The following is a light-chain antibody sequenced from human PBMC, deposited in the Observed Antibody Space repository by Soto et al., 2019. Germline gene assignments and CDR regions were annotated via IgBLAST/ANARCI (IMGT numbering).Light chain of an antibody. J-gene: IGKJ5*01. CDR3: QQANSFPIT. V-gene: IGKV1-6*01. CDR2: AAS. Sequence: AIQMTQSPSSLSASVGDRVTITCRASQGIGNDLGWYQQKPGKAPKLLIYAASNLQSGVPSRFSGSGSGTDFTLTISSLQPEDFATYYCQQANSFPITFGQGTRLEI. CDR1: QGIGND.